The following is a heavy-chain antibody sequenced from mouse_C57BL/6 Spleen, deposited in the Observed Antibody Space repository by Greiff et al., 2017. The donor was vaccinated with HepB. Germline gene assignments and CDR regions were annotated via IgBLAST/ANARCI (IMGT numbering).Heavy chain of an antibody. J-gene: IGHJ1*03. CDR3: ARDDPHWDFDV. CDR2: INYDGSST. CDR1: GFTFSDYY. Sequence: EVMLVESEGGLVQPGSSMKLSCTASGFTFSDYYMAWVRQVPEKGLEWVANINYDGSSTYYLDSLKSRFILSRDTAKNILYLQRSSLKSEDTATYYCARDDPHWDFDVWGTGTTVTVSS. V-gene: IGHV5-16*01.